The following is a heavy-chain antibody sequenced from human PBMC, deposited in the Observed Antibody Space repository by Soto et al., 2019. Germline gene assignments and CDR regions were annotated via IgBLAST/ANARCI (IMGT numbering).Heavy chain of an antibody. CDR2: ISADNGNT. V-gene: IGHV1-18*01. CDR3: ARTLQTDY. CDR1: GYTFTSYG. J-gene: IGHJ4*02. Sequence: QVQLVQSGAEVKKPGASVKVSCKASGYTFTSYGVSWVRQAPGQGLEWMGWISADNGNTNYAQKFQGRVTMTTDTSRSTAYMEVRSLRSDDTAVYDYARTLQTDYWGQGTLVTVSS.